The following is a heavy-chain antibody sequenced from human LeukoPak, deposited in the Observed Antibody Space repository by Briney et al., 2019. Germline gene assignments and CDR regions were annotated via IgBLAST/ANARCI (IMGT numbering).Heavy chain of an antibody. D-gene: IGHD6-13*01. CDR3: ARGRTGYSSSWVFDP. CDR1: GGSFSGYY. CDR2: INHSGST. V-gene: IGHV4-34*01. Sequence: SETLSFACAVYGGSFSGYYWSWIRQPPGKGLEWMGKINHSGSTNYNPSLKSRVTISVDTSKNQFSLKLSSVTAADTAVYYCARGRTGYSSSWVFDPWGQGTLVTVSS. J-gene: IGHJ5*02.